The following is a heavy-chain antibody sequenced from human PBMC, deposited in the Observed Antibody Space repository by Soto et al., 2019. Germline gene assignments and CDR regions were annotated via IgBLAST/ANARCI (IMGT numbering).Heavy chain of an antibody. CDR2: ITGSGSSI. J-gene: IGHJ5*02. D-gene: IGHD2-21*02. Sequence: PGGSLRLSCVASGFSFNKYAMIWVRQAPGKGQEWVSGITGSGSSIQYTASVKGRFTISRDNSKNTVYLQMDYLRAEDTAMYYCPXPDVPGDGLWLVSAWGQGTPXTVSS. V-gene: IGHV3-23*01. CDR1: GFSFNKYA. CDR3: PXPDVPGDGLWLVSA.